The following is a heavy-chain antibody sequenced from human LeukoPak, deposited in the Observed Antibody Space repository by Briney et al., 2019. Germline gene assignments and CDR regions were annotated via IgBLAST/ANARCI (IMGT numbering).Heavy chain of an antibody. J-gene: IGHJ5*01. D-gene: IGHD6-19*01. Sequence: ASVKVSCKASGYTFTSYGISWLRHAPGQGLEWMGRIIPILGIANYAQKFQGRVTITADKSTSTAYMELSSLRSEDTAVYYCASAPGIAVAGVPVDNWFDPWCQGTLVTVSS. CDR1: GYTFTSYG. CDR2: IIPILGIA. CDR3: ASAPGIAVAGVPVDNWFDP. V-gene: IGHV1-69*04.